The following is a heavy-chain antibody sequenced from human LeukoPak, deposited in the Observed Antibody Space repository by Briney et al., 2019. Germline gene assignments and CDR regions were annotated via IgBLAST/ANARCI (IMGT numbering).Heavy chain of an antibody. D-gene: IGHD2-15*01. J-gene: IGHJ5*02. CDR1: GGSFSGYY. CDR3: ARDVRYCSGGSCYKRVNWFDP. CDR2: INHSGST. Sequence: SETLPLTCAVYGGSFSGYYWSWIRQPPGKGLEWIGEINHSGSTNYNPSLKSRVTISVDTSKNQFSLKLSSVIAADTAVYYCARDVRYCSGGSCYKRVNWFDPWGQGTLVTVSS. V-gene: IGHV4-34*01.